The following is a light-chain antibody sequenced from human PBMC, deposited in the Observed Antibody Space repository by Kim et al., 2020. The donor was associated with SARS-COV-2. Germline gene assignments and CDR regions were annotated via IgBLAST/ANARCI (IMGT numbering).Light chain of an antibody. Sequence: VALGQTVRITCQGDSLRSYYASWYQQKPGQAPVLVIYGKNNRPSGIPDRFSGSSSGNTASLTITEAQAEDEADYYCNSRDSSGNRVFGGGTQLTVL. J-gene: IGLJ2*01. CDR1: SLRSYY. CDR3: NSRDSSGNRV. V-gene: IGLV3-19*01. CDR2: GKN.